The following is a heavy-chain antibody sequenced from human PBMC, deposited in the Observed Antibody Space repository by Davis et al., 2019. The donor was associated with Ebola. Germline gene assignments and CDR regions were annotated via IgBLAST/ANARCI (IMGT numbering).Heavy chain of an antibody. V-gene: IGHV3-21*01. CDR3: VRDPALVVTGGGWFFGL. CDR2: LTGSSRYI. D-gene: IGHD2-21*02. CDR1: AFTFSSYP. J-gene: IGHJ2*01. Sequence: GESLKISCAASAFTFSSYPMNWVRQAPGKGLEWVSSLTGSSRYIFYADSVKGRFTVSRDNAKNSLYLQMNSLRAEDTAVYYCVRDPALVVTGGGWFFGLWGRGTLVTVSS.